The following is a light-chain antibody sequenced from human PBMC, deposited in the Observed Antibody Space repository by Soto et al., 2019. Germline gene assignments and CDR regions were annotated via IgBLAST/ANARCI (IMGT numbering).Light chain of an antibody. CDR3: QQYYTFPHT. CDR2: AAS. Sequence: VIWMTQSPSLLSASTGDRVTISCRVSQGITSYLAWYQQKPGKVPELLIYAASTLQSGVPSRFSGSGSGTDFTLTISYLQSEDFATYYCQQYYTFPHTFGPGTKVDIK. J-gene: IGKJ3*01. V-gene: IGKV1D-8*01. CDR1: QGITSY.